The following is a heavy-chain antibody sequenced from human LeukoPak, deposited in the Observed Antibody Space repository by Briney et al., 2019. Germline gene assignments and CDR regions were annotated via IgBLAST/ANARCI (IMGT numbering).Heavy chain of an antibody. CDR1: GCTFTGYY. D-gene: IGHD2-2*01. Sequence: GSSVKVSCKASGCTFTGYYMHWVRQAPGQGLEWMGWINPNSGGTNYAQKFQGRVTMTRDTSISTAYMELSRLRSDDTAVYYCALDIVVVPAAIRPAGWFDPWGQGTLVTVSS. CDR3: ALDIVVVPAAIRPAGWFDP. CDR2: INPNSGGT. J-gene: IGHJ5*02. V-gene: IGHV1-2*02.